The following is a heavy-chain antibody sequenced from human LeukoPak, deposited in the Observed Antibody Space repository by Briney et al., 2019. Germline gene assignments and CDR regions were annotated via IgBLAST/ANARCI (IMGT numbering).Heavy chain of an antibody. Sequence: GGSLRLSCAASGFTFSSYSMNWVRQAPGKGLQWVSYISSSSTNMYYADSVKGRFTISRDNAKNSLYLQMNSLRAEDTAVYYCAREYSSSSGRSFDYWGQGTLVTVSS. V-gene: IGHV3-48*01. D-gene: IGHD6-6*01. CDR2: ISSSSTNM. CDR3: AREYSSSSGRSFDY. CDR1: GFTFSSYS. J-gene: IGHJ4*02.